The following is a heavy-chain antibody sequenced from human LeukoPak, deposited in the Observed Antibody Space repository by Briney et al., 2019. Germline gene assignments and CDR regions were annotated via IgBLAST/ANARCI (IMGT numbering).Heavy chain of an antibody. J-gene: IGHJ4*01. CDR3: ASRVYGLGSFNY. CDR1: GDSISSTSYY. CDR2: IYNSGTT. Sequence: SETLSLTCTVSGDSISSTSYYWDWIRQPPGKGLEWIGSIYNSGTTYYNPSLKSRVTISVDTSKNQFSLKVSSVTAADTAVYYRASRVYGLGSFNYWGQGTLVTISS. V-gene: IGHV4-39*01. D-gene: IGHD3-10*01.